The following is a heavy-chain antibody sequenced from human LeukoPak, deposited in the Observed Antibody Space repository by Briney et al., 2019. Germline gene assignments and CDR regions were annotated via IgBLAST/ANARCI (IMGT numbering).Heavy chain of an antibody. J-gene: IGHJ5*02. V-gene: IGHV1-18*01. D-gene: IGHD3-10*01. CDR2: ISAYNGNT. CDR1: GGTFSSYA. CDR3: ARRDERWFGEDP. Sequence: ASVKVSCKASGGTFSSYAISWVRQAPGQGLEWMGWISAYNGNTNYAQKLQGRVTMTTDTSTSTAYMELRSLRSDDTAVYYCARRDERWFGEDPWGQGTLVTVSS.